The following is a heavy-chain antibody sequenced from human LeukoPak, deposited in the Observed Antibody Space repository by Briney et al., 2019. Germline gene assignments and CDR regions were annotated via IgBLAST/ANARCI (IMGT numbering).Heavy chain of an antibody. CDR1: GGSFSGYY. D-gene: IGHD3-16*02. CDR3: AKGGNDYVWGSYRYTPYNWFDP. J-gene: IGHJ5*02. V-gene: IGHV4-34*01. Sequence: PSEPLSLTCAVYGGSFSGYYWSWIRQPPGKGLECSGEINHSRSTNYNPSFKRRVTISVDTSKNQFSLKLSSVTAADTAVYYCAKGGNDYVWGSYRYTPYNWFDPWGQGTLVTVSS. CDR2: INHSRST.